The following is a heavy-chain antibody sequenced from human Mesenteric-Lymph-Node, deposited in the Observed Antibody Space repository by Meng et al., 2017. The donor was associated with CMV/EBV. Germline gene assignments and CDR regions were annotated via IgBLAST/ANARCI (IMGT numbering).Heavy chain of an antibody. Sequence: GSLSLTCTVSGGSIGSWYWSWIRQPPGRGLEWVGYIHYTGGSSYNPSLKSRATLSVDTSKNLFSLKLSSVTAADTAVYYCARLYYNALDVWGQGTTVTVSS. CDR1: GGSIGSWY. J-gene: IGHJ6*02. CDR3: ARLYYNALDV. CDR2: IHYTGGS. V-gene: IGHV4-59*01.